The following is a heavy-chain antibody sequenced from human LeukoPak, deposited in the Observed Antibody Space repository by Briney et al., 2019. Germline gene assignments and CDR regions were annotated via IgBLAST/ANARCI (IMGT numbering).Heavy chain of an antibody. Sequence: SETLSLTCTVSGGSISSSSYYWGWIRQPPGKGLEWIGSIYYSGSTYYNPSLKSRVTISVDTSKNQFSLKLSSGTAADTAVYYCARLVRSVVVAATPWGYFDYWGQGTLVTVSS. CDR3: ARLVRSVVVAATPWGYFDY. V-gene: IGHV4-39*01. CDR1: GGSISSSSYY. D-gene: IGHD2-15*01. CDR2: IYYSGST. J-gene: IGHJ4*02.